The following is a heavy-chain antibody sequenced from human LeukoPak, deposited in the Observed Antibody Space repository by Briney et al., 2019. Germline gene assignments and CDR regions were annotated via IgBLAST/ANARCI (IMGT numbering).Heavy chain of an antibody. Sequence: PGGSLRLSCAASGFTFGSYWMHWVRQAPGKGLVWVSRINSDGSSTSYADSVKGRFTISRDNAKNTLYLQMNSLRAEDTAVYYCATPRGSGSYLAFDYWGQGTLVTVSS. CDR3: ATPRGSGSYLAFDY. V-gene: IGHV3-74*01. CDR1: GFTFGSYW. J-gene: IGHJ4*02. D-gene: IGHD1-26*01. CDR2: INSDGSST.